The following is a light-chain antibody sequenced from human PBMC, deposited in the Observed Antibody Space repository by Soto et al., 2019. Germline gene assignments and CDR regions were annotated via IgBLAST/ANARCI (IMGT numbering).Light chain of an antibody. Sequence: EIVLTQSPATLSLSPGERATLSCRASQSVSSYLAWYQQKPGQAPRLLIYDASNRATGIPARFSGSGSVTDFTLTISSLEPEDFAVYYCQQRSNWPPTWTFGQGTKLEIK. V-gene: IGKV3-11*01. CDR2: DAS. J-gene: IGKJ1*01. CDR3: QQRSNWPPTWT. CDR1: QSVSSY.